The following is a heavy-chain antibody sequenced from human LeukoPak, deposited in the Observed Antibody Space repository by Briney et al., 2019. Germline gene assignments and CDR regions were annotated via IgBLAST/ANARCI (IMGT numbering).Heavy chain of an antibody. CDR2: IIPIFGTA. J-gene: IGHJ6*02. V-gene: IGHV1-69*05. CDR1: GGTFSSYA. D-gene: IGHD2-2*01. CDR3: ASVYQHGMDV. Sequence: SVKVSCKASGGTFSSYAISWVRQAPGQGLEWMGGIIPIFGTANYAQKFQGRVTMTRDTSTSTVSMELSSLRSDDTAVYYCASVYQHGMDVWGQGTTVTVSS.